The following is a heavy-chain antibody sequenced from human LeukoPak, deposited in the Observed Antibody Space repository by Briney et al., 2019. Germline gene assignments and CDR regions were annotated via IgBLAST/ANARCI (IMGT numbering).Heavy chain of an antibody. D-gene: IGHD1-26*01. CDR2: ISSSSSYI. J-gene: IGHJ4*02. Sequence: GGSLRLSCAASGFTFDDYGMNWVRQAPGKGLEWVSSISSSSSYIYYADSVKGRFTISRDNAKNSLYLHMNSLRAEDTAVYFCAREPTVGTPPAWGQGTLVTVSS. CDR3: AREPTVGTPPA. V-gene: IGHV3-21*03. CDR1: GFTFDDYG.